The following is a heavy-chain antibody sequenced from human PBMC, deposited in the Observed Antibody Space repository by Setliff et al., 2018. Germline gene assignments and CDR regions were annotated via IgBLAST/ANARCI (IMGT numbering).Heavy chain of an antibody. Sequence: GASVKVSCKDSGYTFSTYGISWVRQAPGQGLEWMGWISAYNGNTNYAQRFQGRVTMTTDTSTSTAYMELRSLRSDDTAVYYCARIGGSTTVNLLGLFQTPPDAFDIWGQGTMVTVSS. CDR3: ARIGGSTTVNLLGLFQTPPDAFDI. V-gene: IGHV1-18*01. CDR2: ISAYNGNT. J-gene: IGHJ3*02. D-gene: IGHD4-17*01. CDR1: GYTFSTYG.